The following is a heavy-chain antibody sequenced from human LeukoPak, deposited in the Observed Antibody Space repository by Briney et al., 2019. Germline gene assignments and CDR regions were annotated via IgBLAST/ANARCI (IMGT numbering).Heavy chain of an antibody. J-gene: IGHJ5*02. CDR1: GGSISSYY. V-gene: IGHV4-59*01. D-gene: IGHD3-16*02. Sequence: SETLSLTCTVSGGSISSYYWSWIRQPPGKGLEWIGNIYYSGSTNYNPSLKSRVTISVDTSKNQFSLKLSSVTAADTAVYYCARASFDYVWGRYRLTSLDPWGQGTLVTVSS. CDR2: IYYSGST. CDR3: ARASFDYVWGRYRLTSLDP.